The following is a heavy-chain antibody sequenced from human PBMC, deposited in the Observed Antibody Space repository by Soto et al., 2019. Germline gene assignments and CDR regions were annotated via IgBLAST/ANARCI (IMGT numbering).Heavy chain of an antibody. J-gene: IGHJ4*02. Sequence: SETLSLTCTVSGGSISSYYWSWIRQPPGKGLEWIGYIYHSGSTYYNPSLKSRVTISVDRSKNQFSLKLSSVTAADTAVYYCARELLGCFDYWGQGTLVTVSS. CDR2: IYHSGST. D-gene: IGHD7-27*01. CDR1: GGSISSYY. V-gene: IGHV4-59*12. CDR3: ARELLGCFDY.